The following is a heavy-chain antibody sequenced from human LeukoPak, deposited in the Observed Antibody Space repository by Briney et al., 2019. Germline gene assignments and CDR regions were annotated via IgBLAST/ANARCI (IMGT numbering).Heavy chain of an antibody. Sequence: ASVKVSCKASGYTFTSYGIGWVRQAPGQGLEWMGWISAYNGNTHYAQKVQGRLTMTTDTSTSTVYMELSSLRSEDTAVYYCARGVYSSGYYMVYWGQGTLVTVSS. CDR1: GYTFTSYG. J-gene: IGHJ4*02. D-gene: IGHD3-22*01. V-gene: IGHV1-18*01. CDR3: ARGVYSSGYYMVY. CDR2: ISAYNGNT.